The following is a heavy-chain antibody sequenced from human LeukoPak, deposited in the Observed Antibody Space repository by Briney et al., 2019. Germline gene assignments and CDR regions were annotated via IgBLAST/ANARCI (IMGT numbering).Heavy chain of an antibody. CDR1: ANTSTGHY. Sequence: SSENLSCNAPANTSTGHYIPCAPLGPGHRLEWMGWINPNSGGTNYAQKFQGRVTITRDTSISTAYMELSRLRSDDTAVYYCAREPWFDPWGQGTLVTVSS. V-gene: IGHV1-2*02. CDR2: INPNSGGT. J-gene: IGHJ5*02. CDR3: AREPWFDP.